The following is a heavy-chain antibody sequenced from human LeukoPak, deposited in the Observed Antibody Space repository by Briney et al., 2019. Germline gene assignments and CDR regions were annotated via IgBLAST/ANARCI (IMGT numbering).Heavy chain of an antibody. V-gene: IGHV3-53*01. CDR2: IYSGGST. Sequence: PGGSLRLSCAASGFTVSSNYMNWVRQAPGKGLEWVSIIYSGGSTYYADSVKGRFTISRDNSKNTLYLQMNSLRAEDTAVYYCARDLGSGWNFDYWGQGTLVTVSS. J-gene: IGHJ4*02. D-gene: IGHD6-19*01. CDR1: GFTVSSNY. CDR3: ARDLGSGWNFDY.